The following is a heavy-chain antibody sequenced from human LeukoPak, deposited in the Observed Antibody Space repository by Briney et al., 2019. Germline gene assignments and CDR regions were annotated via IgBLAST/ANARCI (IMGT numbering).Heavy chain of an antibody. D-gene: IGHD4-23*01. Sequence: PGGSLRLSCAASGFTFSSYWMHWVRQAPGKGLVWVSRINSDGSSTTYADSVKGRFTISRDNAKNTLYLQMNSLRAEDTAVYYCARVDPGRWQLLLFDLWGQGTLVTASS. CDR1: GFTFSSYW. CDR2: INSDGSST. V-gene: IGHV3-74*01. CDR3: ARVDPGRWQLLLFDL. J-gene: IGHJ4*02.